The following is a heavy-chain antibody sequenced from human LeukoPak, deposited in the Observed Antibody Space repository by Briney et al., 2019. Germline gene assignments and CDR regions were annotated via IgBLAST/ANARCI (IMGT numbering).Heavy chain of an antibody. CDR1: GFTISYNY. CDR2: IYSNTSA. CDR3: ARDIPVDSRSSVPKPVRDS. V-gene: IGHV3-53*04. Sequence: GGSLRLSCSASGFTISYNYMSWVRQAPGKGLQWVSVIYSNTSAYYADSVKGRFTISRHDSKNTLYLQMTSLRAEDTAVYYCARDIPVDSRSSVPKPVRDSWGQGTLVTVSS. D-gene: IGHD6-6*01. J-gene: IGHJ5*02.